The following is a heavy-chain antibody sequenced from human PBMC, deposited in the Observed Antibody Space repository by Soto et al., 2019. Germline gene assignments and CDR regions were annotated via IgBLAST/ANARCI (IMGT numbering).Heavy chain of an antibody. J-gene: IGHJ3*01. CDR3: ARPASGGSRDAFDV. CDR2: IGPTDSFT. V-gene: IGHV5-10-1*01. D-gene: IGHD2-15*01. CDR1: GYKFTTFW. Sequence: GESLKISCNASGYKFTTFWLNWVRQTPGKGLEWLGRIGPTDSFTNYSPPFEGHVTISVDRSISTAYLQWNSLQASDTAIYYCARPASGGSRDAFDVWGQGTTVTVSS.